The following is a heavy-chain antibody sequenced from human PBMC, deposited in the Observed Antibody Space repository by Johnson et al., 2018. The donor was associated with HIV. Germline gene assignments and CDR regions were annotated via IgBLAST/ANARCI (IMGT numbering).Heavy chain of an antibody. J-gene: IGHJ3*02. CDR3: ARLTGQQLVPRGGAFDI. CDR1: RFTFSSYA. CDR2: ISTNGVST. V-gene: IGHV3-64*01. D-gene: IGHD6-13*01. Sequence: VQLVESGGGVVQPGGSLRLSCAASRFTFSSYALHWVRQAPGKGLEYVSAISTNGVSTYYANSVKGRFTISRDNSNNTLYLQMNSLSTADTAVYYCARLTGQQLVPRGGAFDIWGQGTMVTVSS.